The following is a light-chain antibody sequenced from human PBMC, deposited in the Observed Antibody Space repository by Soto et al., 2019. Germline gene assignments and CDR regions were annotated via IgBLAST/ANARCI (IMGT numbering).Light chain of an antibody. CDR3: LQYNHYPPT. CDR1: QGIKNE. J-gene: IGKJ1*01. V-gene: IGKV1-17*01. Sequence: DIQMTQSPSSLSASVGDRVTITCRASQGIKNELGWYQQKSGKAPKRLIFGATTLQSGVPSRFSGGASGTEFSLMISSLQPEDFATYYCLQYNHYPPTFGQGTRVEMK. CDR2: GAT.